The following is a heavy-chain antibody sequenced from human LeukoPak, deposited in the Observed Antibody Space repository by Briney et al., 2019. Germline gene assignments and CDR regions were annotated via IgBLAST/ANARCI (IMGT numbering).Heavy chain of an antibody. V-gene: IGHV3-64D*06. CDR2: ISYNGGAT. J-gene: IGHJ5*01. D-gene: IGHD6-19*01. CDR3: VRAAIPVAGTGWIDA. Sequence: GGSLRLSCSASGFRFSDYGVYWVRQAPGKRLEYVSGISYNGGATNYADSVKGRFTISRDNSKNTLYLQMSSLRSEDTAVYHCVRAAIPVAGTGWIDAWGQGTPVTVSS. CDR1: GFRFSDYG.